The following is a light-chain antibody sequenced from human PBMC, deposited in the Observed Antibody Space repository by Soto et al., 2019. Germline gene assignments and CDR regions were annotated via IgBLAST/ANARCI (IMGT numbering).Light chain of an antibody. CDR3: QQRNIWPPVT. CDR1: PSVTNY. CDR2: GAF. V-gene: IGKV3-11*01. J-gene: IGKJ5*01. Sequence: EIVFTQSPATVSLSPWERSTLSCRASPSVTNYLAWYQQKPGQAPRLLIYGAFNRATGIPARFSGSGSGTDFTLTISSLEPEDFAVYYCQQRNIWPPVTFGQGTRLEIK.